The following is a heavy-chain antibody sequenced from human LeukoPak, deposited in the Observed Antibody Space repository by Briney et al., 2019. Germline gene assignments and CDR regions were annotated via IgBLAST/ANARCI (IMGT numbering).Heavy chain of an antibody. CDR2: IYYSGST. CDR1: GGSISSSSYY. J-gene: IGHJ4*02. Sequence: SETLSLTCTVSGGSISSSSYYWGWSRQPPGKGLEWNGGIYYSGSTYYHPSLKSRVTISVDTSKNQFSLKLSSVPAADAAVYYCARHVVGATVYYFDYWGQGTLVTVSS. CDR3: ARHVVGATVYYFDY. D-gene: IGHD1-26*01. V-gene: IGHV4-39*01.